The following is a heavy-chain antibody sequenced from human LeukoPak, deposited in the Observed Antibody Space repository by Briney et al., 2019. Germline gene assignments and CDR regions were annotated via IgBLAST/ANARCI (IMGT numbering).Heavy chain of an antibody. Sequence: GLEWVSSISNGGHHTYYADSVRGRFTISRDNSKNTLYLQMDSLRAADTAVYYCAKVISSYSGYDSYWGQGTLVTVSS. J-gene: IGHJ4*02. V-gene: IGHV3-23*01. CDR3: AKVISSYSGYDSY. CDR2: ISNGGHHT. D-gene: IGHD5-12*01.